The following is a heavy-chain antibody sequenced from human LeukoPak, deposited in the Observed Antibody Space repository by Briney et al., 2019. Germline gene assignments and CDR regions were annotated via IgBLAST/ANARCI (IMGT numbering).Heavy chain of an antibody. Sequence: GGSLRLSCAASGFTFSSYAMSWVRQAPGKGLEWVSAISGSGGSTYYADSVKGRFTVSRGNSKNTLYLQTNSLRTEDTAVYYCARGFCSSTNCYQGPFDFWGQGTLVTVSS. CDR2: ISGSGGST. V-gene: IGHV3-23*01. CDR1: GFTFSSYA. CDR3: ARGFCSSTNCYQGPFDF. D-gene: IGHD2-2*01. J-gene: IGHJ4*02.